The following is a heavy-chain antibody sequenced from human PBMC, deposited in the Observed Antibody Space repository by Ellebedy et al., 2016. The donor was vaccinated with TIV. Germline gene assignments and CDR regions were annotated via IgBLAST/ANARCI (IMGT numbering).Heavy chain of an antibody. CDR3: ARGQWMGV. Sequence: GESLKISCAASGFTLSSHWIHWVRQAPGKGLVWVLRINMDGSTTTNADSVKGRFTISRDNAKNTLYLQMNSLRAEDTAVYDCARGQWMGVWGQGTTVTVSS. D-gene: IGHD6-19*01. V-gene: IGHV3-74*01. J-gene: IGHJ6*02. CDR1: GFTLSSHW. CDR2: INMDGSTT.